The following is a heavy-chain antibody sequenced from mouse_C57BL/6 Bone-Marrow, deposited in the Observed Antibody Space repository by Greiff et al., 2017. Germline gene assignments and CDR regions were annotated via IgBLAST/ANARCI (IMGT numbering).Heavy chain of an antibody. CDR1: GYTFTSYG. J-gene: IGHJ2*01. D-gene: IGHD2-12*01. CDR2: IYPRSGNT. CDR3: ARRRFYYNYSYFDY. Sequence: QVQLQQSGAELARPGASVKLSCKASGYTFTSYGISWVKQRTGQGLEWIGEIYPRSGNTYYNEKFKGKATLTADKSSSTAYMERRSLTSEDSAVYFCARRRFYYNYSYFDYWGQGTTLTVSS. V-gene: IGHV1-81*01.